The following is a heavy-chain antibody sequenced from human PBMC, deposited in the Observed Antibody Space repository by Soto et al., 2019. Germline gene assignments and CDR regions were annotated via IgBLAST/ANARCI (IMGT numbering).Heavy chain of an antibody. CDR3: ASRDPGTSVDY. CDR2: IYRTGST. D-gene: IGHD1-7*01. Sequence: SETLSLTCAVSGGSFTSNNWWTCVRQPPGQGLEWIGEIYRTGSTNYNPSLKSRVTISLDKCENQFSLKVTSLTAADTAVYYCASRDPGTSVDYWGQGTLVTVSS. J-gene: IGHJ4*02. V-gene: IGHV4-4*02. CDR1: GGSFTSNNW.